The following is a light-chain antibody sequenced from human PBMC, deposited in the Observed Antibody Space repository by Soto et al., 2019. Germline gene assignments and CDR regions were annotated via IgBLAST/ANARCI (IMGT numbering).Light chain of an antibody. CDR2: GAS. CDR3: HHYASSPPWT. V-gene: IGKV3-20*01. J-gene: IGKJ1*01. CDR1: QSVTSNY. Sequence: EIVLTQSPGTLALSPGERATLSCRASQSVTSNYLAWYQQKPGQAPRLLISGASSRATGIPARFSGSGSGTDFTLTIRRLEPEDFGLYYCHHYASSPPWTFGQGTKVEI.